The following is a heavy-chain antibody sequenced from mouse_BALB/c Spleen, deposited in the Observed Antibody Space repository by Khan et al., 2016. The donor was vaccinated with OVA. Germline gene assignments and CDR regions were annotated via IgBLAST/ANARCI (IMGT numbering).Heavy chain of an antibody. Sequence: EVELVESGGGLVKPGGSLKLSCAASGFTFNNYAMSWVRQTLEKRLEWVATVSSGGSYTYYPDSVKGRFTISRDNAKNTLYLQMSSLRSEDTAMYYCARQGGIYDGPFDYWGQGTTLTVSS. J-gene: IGHJ2*01. D-gene: IGHD2-3*01. V-gene: IGHV5-9-3*01. CDR3: ARQGGIYDGPFDY. CDR2: VSSGGSYT. CDR1: GFTFNNYA.